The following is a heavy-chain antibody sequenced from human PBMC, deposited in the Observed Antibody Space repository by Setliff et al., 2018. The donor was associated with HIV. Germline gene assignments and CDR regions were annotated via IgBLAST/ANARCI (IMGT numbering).Heavy chain of an antibody. V-gene: IGHV4-39*01. D-gene: IGHD3-10*01. CDR3: ARHPPPEVRGDVTDY. CDR1: GGSISSSSYY. J-gene: IGHJ4*02. Sequence: SETLSLTCTVSGGSISSSSYYWGWIRQPPGKGLEWIGSIYYSGSTYYNPSLKSRVTISVDTSENQFSLKLSSVTAADTAVYYCARHPPPEVRGDVTDYWGQGTLVTVSS. CDR2: IYYSGST.